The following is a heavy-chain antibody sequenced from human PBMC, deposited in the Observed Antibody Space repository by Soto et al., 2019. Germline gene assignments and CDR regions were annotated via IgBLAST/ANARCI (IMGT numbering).Heavy chain of an antibody. Sequence: EVQLVESGGGLVQPGGSLRLSCAASGFTFSSYSMNWVRQAPGKGLEWVSYISSTTIYYADSVKGRFTISRDNAKNSLYLQMNSLRAEDTAVYYCARGGYSLTWFDPWGQGTLVTVSS. CDR3: ARGGYSLTWFDP. CDR1: GFTFSSYS. J-gene: IGHJ5*02. CDR2: ISSTTI. V-gene: IGHV3-48*01. D-gene: IGHD5-18*01.